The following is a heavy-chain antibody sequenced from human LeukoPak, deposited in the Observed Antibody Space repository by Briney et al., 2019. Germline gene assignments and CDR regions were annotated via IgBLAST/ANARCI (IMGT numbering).Heavy chain of an antibody. Sequence: ALVKVSCKASGGTFSSYAISWVRQAPGQGLEWMGGIIPIFGTANYAQKFQGRVTITADESTSTAYMELSSLRSEDTAVYYCARGGLGYCSSTSCYENYYYGMDVWGKGTTVTVSS. J-gene: IGHJ6*04. V-gene: IGHV1-69*13. CDR2: IIPIFGTA. CDR3: ARGGLGYCSSTSCYENYYYGMDV. CDR1: GGTFSSYA. D-gene: IGHD2-2*01.